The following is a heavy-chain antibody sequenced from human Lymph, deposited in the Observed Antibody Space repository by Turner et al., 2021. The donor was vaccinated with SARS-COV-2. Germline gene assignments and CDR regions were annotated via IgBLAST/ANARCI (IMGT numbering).Heavy chain of an antibody. V-gene: IGHV1-69*10. D-gene: IGHD1-1*01. CDR2: TIPICGIA. CDR3: ARDATGPLGY. Sequence: QVQLVQSGAEVQKPGSSVRVSCKASGGTFSTYAISWVRQAPGQGLEWLGGTIPICGIANYAQKCQGRVTITADKITSTAYMELSSLRSEETAVYYCARDATGPLGYWGRGTLVTVSS. J-gene: IGHJ4*02. CDR1: GGTFSTYA.